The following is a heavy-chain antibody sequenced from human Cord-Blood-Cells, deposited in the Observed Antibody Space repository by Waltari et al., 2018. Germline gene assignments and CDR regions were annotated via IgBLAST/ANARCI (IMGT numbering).Heavy chain of an antibody. CDR3: ARMPPTADAFDI. D-gene: IGHD2-2*01. CDR1: GFTFSSYE. J-gene: IGHJ3*02. V-gene: IGHV3-48*03. Sequence: EVQLVESGGGLVQPGGSLRLSCAASGFTFSSYEMNWVRQAPGKGLEWVSYISSSGSTIYDADSVKGRFTISRDNAKNSLYLQMNSLRAEDTAVYYCARMPPTADAFDIWGQGTMVTVSS. CDR2: ISSSGSTI.